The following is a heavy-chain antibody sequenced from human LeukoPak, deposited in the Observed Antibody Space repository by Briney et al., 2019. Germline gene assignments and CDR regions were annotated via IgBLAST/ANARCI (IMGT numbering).Heavy chain of an antibody. Sequence: ASVKVSCKASGYTFTSYDINWVRQATGQGLEWMGWMNPNSGNTGYAQKLQGRVTMTRNTSISTAYMELSSLRSEDTAVYYCVHYDPYYFDYWGQGTLVTVSS. CDR3: VHYDPYYFDY. CDR2: MNPNSGNT. J-gene: IGHJ4*02. D-gene: IGHD3-22*01. V-gene: IGHV1-8*01. CDR1: GYTFTSYD.